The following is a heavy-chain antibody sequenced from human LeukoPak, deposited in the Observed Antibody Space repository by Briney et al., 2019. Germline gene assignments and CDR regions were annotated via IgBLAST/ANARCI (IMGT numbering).Heavy chain of an antibody. V-gene: IGHV1-69*05. Sequence: SVKVSCKASGGTFSSYAISWVRHGPRQGLEWVGRIIPILGTANYAQKFQGRVTITTDESTSTAYVELSSLRSEDTAVYYCARVLSGYYYSDAFDIWGQGTMVTVSS. J-gene: IGHJ3*02. CDR2: IIPILGTA. CDR1: GGTFSSYA. D-gene: IGHD3-22*01. CDR3: ARVLSGYYYSDAFDI.